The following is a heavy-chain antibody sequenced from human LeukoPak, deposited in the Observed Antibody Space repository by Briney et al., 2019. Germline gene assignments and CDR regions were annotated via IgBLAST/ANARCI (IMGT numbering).Heavy chain of an antibody. J-gene: IGHJ5*02. CDR2: IWYDGSNK. Sequence: PGRSLRLPCAASGFTFSSYGMHWVREAPGKGLEGVAVIWYDGSNKYYADSVKGRFTISRDNSKNTPYLQMNSLRAEDTAVYYCAKATPDNWFDPWGQGTLVTVSS. CDR1: GFTFSSYG. CDR3: AKATPDNWFDP. V-gene: IGHV3-33*06.